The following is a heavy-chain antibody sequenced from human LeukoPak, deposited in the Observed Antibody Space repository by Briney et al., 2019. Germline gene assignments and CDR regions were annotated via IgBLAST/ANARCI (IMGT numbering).Heavy chain of an antibody. CDR2: INHSGST. Sequence: PPETLSHTCAVYGGSFSGYYWSWIRQPPGKGLEWIGEINHSGSTNYNPSLKSRVTISVDTSKNQFSLKLSSVTAADTAVYYCARGRRYYYGSGSYFAGAPGNNWFDPWGQGTLVTVSS. V-gene: IGHV4-34*01. D-gene: IGHD3-10*01. J-gene: IGHJ5*02. CDR1: GGSFSGYY. CDR3: ARGRRYYYGSGSYFAGAPGNNWFDP.